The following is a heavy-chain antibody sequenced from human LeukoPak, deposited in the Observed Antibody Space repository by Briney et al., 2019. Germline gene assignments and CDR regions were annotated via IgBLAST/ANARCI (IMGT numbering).Heavy chain of an antibody. Sequence: SETLSLTCAVYGGSFSGYYWSWIRQPPGKGLEWIGEINHSGGTNYNPSLKSRVTISVDTSKNQFSLKLSSVTAADTAVYYCARLTRPPNSFWSGYYGGFDYWGQGTLVTVSS. CDR1: GGSFSGYY. J-gene: IGHJ4*02. CDR2: INHSGGT. V-gene: IGHV4-34*01. CDR3: ARLTRPPNSFWSGYYGGFDY. D-gene: IGHD3-3*01.